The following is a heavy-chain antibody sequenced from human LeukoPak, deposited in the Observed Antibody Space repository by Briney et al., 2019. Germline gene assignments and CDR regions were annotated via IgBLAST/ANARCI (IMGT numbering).Heavy chain of an antibody. CDR1: GGYISGYY. CDR3: VRVSFGESRAWGLLAGAFDY. D-gene: IGHD2-21*02. Sequence: RPSETLSLTCTVSGGYISGYYWSWIRQPPGKGLEWIWYIYYSGSTNYNPSLKSRVTISVDTSKNQFSLKLSSVTAADTAVYYCVRVSFGESRAWGLLAGAFDYWGQGTLVTVSS. CDR2: IYYSGST. J-gene: IGHJ4*02. V-gene: IGHV4-59*08.